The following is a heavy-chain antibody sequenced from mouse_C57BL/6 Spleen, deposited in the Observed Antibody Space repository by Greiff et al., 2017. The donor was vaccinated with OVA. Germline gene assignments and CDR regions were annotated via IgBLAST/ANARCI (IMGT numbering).Heavy chain of an antibody. CDR2: NDPETGGT. J-gene: IGHJ2*01. CDR1: GYTFTDYE. V-gene: IGHV1-15*01. Sequence: VQLQESGAELVRPGASVTLSCKASGYTFTDYEMHWVKQTPVHGLEWIGANDPETGGTAYNQKFKGKAILTAAKSSSTAYMELRILTSEDSAVYYCTSRFYCSSYSYYFDYWGQGTTLTVSS. D-gene: IGHD1-1*01. CDR3: TSRFYCSSYSYYFDY.